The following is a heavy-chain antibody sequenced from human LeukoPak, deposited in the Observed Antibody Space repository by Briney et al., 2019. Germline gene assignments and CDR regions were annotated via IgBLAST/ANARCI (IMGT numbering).Heavy chain of an antibody. V-gene: IGHV3-23*01. J-gene: IGHJ4*02. CDR1: GCAFSSYA. D-gene: IGHD3-10*01. CDR3: AKTMVRGVLYYFDY. CDR2: ISGSGGST. Sequence: GGSLRLSCAASGCAFSSYAMSWVRQAPGKGLEWVSAISGSGGSTYYADSVKGRFTISRDNSKNTLYLQMNSLRAEDTAVYYCAKTMVRGVLYYFDYWGQGTLVTVSS.